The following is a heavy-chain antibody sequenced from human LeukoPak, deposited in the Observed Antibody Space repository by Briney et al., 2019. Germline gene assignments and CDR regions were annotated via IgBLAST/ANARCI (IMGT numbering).Heavy chain of an antibody. CDR3: ARDRGVVSYYYYYYGMDV. D-gene: IGHD2-2*01. CDR1: GYTFTGYY. V-gene: IGHV1-2*02. CDR2: IYPNSGGT. J-gene: IGHJ6*02. Sequence: ASVKVSCKASGYTFTGYYMHWVRQAPGQGLEWMGWIYPNSGGTNYVQKFQGRVTMTRDTSISTAYMELSRLRSDDTAVYYCARDRGVVSYYYYYYGMDVWGQGTTVTVSS.